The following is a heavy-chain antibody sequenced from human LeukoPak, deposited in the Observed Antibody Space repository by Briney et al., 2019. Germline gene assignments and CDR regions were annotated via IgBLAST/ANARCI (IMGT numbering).Heavy chain of an antibody. CDR3: ARDRPYDSSGYWGGYYYYYYGMDV. J-gene: IGHJ6*02. Sequence: ASVKVSCKASGYTFTSYGISWVRQAPGQGLEWMGWISAYNGNTNYAQKPQGRVTMTTDTSTSTAYMELRSLRSDDTAVYYCARDRPYDSSGYWGGYYYYYYGMDVWGQGTTVTVSS. V-gene: IGHV1-18*01. CDR2: ISAYNGNT. CDR1: GYTFTSYG. D-gene: IGHD3-22*01.